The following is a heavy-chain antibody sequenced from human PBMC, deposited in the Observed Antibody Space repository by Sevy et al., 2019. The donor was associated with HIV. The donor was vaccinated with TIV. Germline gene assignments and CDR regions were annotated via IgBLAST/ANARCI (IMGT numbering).Heavy chain of an antibody. J-gene: IGHJ3*02. CDR3: ARDGDYDFWSGYYADAFDI. Sequence: GGSLRLSCAASGFTFSSYSMNWVRQAPGKGLEWVSSISSSSSYIYYADSVKGRFTISRDNAKNSLYLQMNRLRAEDTAVYYCARDGDYDFWSGYYADAFDIWGQGTMVTVSS. D-gene: IGHD3-3*01. CDR2: ISSSSSYI. CDR1: GFTFSSYS. V-gene: IGHV3-21*01.